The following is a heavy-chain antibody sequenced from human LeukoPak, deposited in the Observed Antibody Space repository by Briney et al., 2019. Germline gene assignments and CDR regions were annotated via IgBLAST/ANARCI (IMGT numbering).Heavy chain of an antibody. CDR1: GFTFSSYW. CDR3: ARDNWGPDY. CDR2: ITTDGSST. D-gene: IGHD7-27*01. V-gene: IGHV3-74*01. Sequence: GGSLRLSCAASGFTFSSYWMYWVRQAPGQGPVWVSSITTDGSSTTYADSVRGRFTISRDNAKNSLYLQMNSLRAEDTAVYYCARDNWGPDYWGQGILATVSS. J-gene: IGHJ4*02.